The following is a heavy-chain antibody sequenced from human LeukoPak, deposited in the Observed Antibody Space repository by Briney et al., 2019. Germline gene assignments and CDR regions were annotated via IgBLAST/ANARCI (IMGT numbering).Heavy chain of an antibody. V-gene: IGHV1-8*02. D-gene: IGHD2-21*02. CDR3: ARGSVAVTTLLDY. Sequence: ASVKVSCKASGYTFTGYYMHWVRQAPGQGLEWMGWMNPNSGNTGYAQKFQGRVTMTRNTSISTAYMELSSLRSEDTAVYYCARGSVAVTTLLDYWGQGTLVTVSS. J-gene: IGHJ4*02. CDR2: MNPNSGNT. CDR1: GYTFTGYY.